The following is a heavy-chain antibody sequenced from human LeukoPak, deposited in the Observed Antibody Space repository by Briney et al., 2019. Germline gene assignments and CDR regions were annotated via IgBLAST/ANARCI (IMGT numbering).Heavy chain of an antibody. J-gene: IGHJ6*03. V-gene: IGHV1-69*05. CDR2: IIPIFSTA. CDR3: ARGPYCSSTSCYFDYYYMDV. CDR1: GGTFSSYA. D-gene: IGHD2-2*01. Sequence: GASVKVSCKASGGTFSSYAISWVRQAPGQGLEWMGGIIPIFSTANYAQKFQGRVTITTDESTSTAYMELSSLRSEDTAVYYCARGPYCSSTSCYFDYYYMDVWGKGTTVTVSS.